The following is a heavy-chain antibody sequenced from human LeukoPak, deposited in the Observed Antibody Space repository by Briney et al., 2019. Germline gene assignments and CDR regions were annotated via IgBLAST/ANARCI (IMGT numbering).Heavy chain of an antibody. CDR2: INPNSGGT. V-gene: IGHV1-2*02. CDR3: ARSGDRYYYYYMDV. D-gene: IGHD7-27*01. CDR1: GYTFTGYY. J-gene: IGHJ6*03. Sequence: GASVKVSCKASGYTFTGYYMHWVRQAPGQGLEWMGWINPNSGGTNYAQKFQGRVTMTRDTSTSTAYMELRRLRSDDTAVYYCARSGDRYYYYYMDVWGKGTTVTVSS.